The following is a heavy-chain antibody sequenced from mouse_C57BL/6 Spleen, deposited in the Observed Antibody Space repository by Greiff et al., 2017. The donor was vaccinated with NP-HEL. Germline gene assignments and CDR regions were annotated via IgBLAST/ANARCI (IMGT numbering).Heavy chain of an antibody. Sequence: VKLMESGAELVRPGASVKLSCKASGYTFTDYYINWVKQRPGQGLEWIARIYPGSGNTYYNEKFKGKATLTAEKSSSTAYMQLSSLTSEDSAVYFCARDGYYNYFDYWGQGTTLTVSS. V-gene: IGHV1-76*01. CDR2: IYPGSGNT. D-gene: IGHD2-3*01. CDR1: GYTFTDYY. J-gene: IGHJ2*01. CDR3: ARDGYYNYFDY.